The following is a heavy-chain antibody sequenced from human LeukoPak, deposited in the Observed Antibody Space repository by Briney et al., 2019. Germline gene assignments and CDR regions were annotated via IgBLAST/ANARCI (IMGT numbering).Heavy chain of an antibody. CDR3: ARCTAAAGTYPLDY. V-gene: IGHV1-2*02. CDR2: INPNRGDT. Sequence: ASVKVSCKASGYTFTDYYMHWVRQAPGQGLERIGWINPNRGDTIFAQKFHGRVTMIKDTSISTAYMELSRLTSDDTAVYFCARCTAAAGTYPLDYWGQGTLVTVSS. CDR1: GYTFTDYY. J-gene: IGHJ4*02. D-gene: IGHD6-13*01.